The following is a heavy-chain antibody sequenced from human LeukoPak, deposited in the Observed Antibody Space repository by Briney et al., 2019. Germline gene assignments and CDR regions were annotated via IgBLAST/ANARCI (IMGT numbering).Heavy chain of an antibody. CDR3: AKGMLVATTNFDY. Sequence: GGSLRLSCAASGFTFSNFAKTWIRQAPGKGLEWVSTFSGRTTNTYYADSVKGRFTISRHNSENTLYLQMNSLRAEDTAVYYCAKGMLVATTNFDYWGQGALVTVSS. J-gene: IGHJ4*02. CDR1: GFTFSNFA. V-gene: IGHV3-23*01. D-gene: IGHD5-24*01. CDR2: FSGRTTNT.